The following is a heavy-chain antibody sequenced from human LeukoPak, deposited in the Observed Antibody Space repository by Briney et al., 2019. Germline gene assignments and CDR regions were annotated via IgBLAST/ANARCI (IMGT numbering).Heavy chain of an antibody. J-gene: IGHJ3*02. D-gene: IGHD3-10*01. CDR2: IYTSGST. CDR1: GGSISSGSYY. V-gene: IGHV4-61*02. CDR3: AREGYYGSGSYLFDI. Sequence: SQTLSLTCSVSGGSISSGSYYWSWIRQPAGRGLEWIGRIYTSGSTNYNPSLKSRVTISVDTSKNQFSLKLSSVTAADTAVYYCAREGYYGSGSYLFDIWGQGTMVTVSS.